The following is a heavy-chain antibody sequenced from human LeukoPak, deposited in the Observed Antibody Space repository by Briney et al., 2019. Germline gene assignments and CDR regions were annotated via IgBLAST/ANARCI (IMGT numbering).Heavy chain of an antibody. CDR1: GGSISSSSYY. V-gene: IGHV4-39*01. Sequence: SETLSLTCTVSGGSISSSSYYWGWIRQPPGKGLEWIGSIYYSGSTYYNPSLKSRVTISVDTSKNHFSLKLSSVTAADTAVYYCARHRGYCSSTSCLNWFDPWGQGTLVTVSS. CDR3: ARHRGYCSSTSCLNWFDP. J-gene: IGHJ5*02. CDR2: IYYSGST. D-gene: IGHD2-2*01.